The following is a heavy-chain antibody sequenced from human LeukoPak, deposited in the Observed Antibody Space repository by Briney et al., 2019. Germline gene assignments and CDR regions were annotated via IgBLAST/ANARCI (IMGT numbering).Heavy chain of an antibody. J-gene: IGHJ4*02. D-gene: IGHD2-15*01. CDR1: GGSFSGYY. V-gene: IGHV4-34*01. CDR2: INHSGST. CDR3: ARSRRALVLVRYFDY. Sequence: MTSETLSFTCAVYGGSFSGYYWSWIRQPPGKGLEWIGEINHSGSTNYNPSLKSRVTISVATSKNQSYRKLSSVTAADTAVYYCARSRRALVLVRYFDYWGQGTLVTVSS.